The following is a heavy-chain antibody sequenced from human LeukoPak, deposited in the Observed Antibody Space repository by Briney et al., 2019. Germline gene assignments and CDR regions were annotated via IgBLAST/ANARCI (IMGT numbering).Heavy chain of an antibody. D-gene: IGHD6-6*01. CDR2: INPNSGGT. V-gene: IGHV1-2*02. J-gene: IGHJ4*02. CDR1: GYTFTGYY. CDR3: ARDLGVAVRPFSLYY. Sequence: GASVKVSCKASGYTFTGYYLHWVRQAPGQGLEWMGWINPNSGGTNYAQKFQGRVTMTRDTSISTAYMELSSLRSDDTAVYYCARDLGVAVRPFSLYYWGQGTQVTVSS.